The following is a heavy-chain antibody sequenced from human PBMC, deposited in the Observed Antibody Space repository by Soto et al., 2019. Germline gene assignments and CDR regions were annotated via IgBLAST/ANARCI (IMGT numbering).Heavy chain of an antibody. CDR3: ILFGVVCSGGSCYGSFDY. CDR2: ISAYNGNT. D-gene: IGHD2-15*01. Sequence: ASVKVSCKASGYTFTSYGISWVRQAPGQGLEWMGWISAYNGNTNYAQKLQGRVTMTTDTSTSTAYMELRSLRSDDTAVYYCILFGVVCSGGSCYGSFDYWGQGTLVTVSS. CDR1: GYTFTSYG. J-gene: IGHJ4*02. V-gene: IGHV1-18*01.